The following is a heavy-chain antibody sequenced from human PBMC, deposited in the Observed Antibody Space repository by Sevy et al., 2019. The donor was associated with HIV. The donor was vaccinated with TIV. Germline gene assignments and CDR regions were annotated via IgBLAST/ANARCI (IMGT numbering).Heavy chain of an antibody. J-gene: IGHJ4*02. V-gene: IGHV3-30-3*01. CDR2: ISYDGSNK. Sequence: GGSLRLSCAASGFTFSSYAMHWVRQAPGKGLEWVAVISYDGSNKYYADSVKGRFTISRDNYKNTLYLQMNSLRDEDTAVYYCARVDYYDSSGYYYAGGFDYWGQGTLVTVSS. CDR3: ARVDYYDSSGYYYAGGFDY. D-gene: IGHD3-22*01. CDR1: GFTFSSYA.